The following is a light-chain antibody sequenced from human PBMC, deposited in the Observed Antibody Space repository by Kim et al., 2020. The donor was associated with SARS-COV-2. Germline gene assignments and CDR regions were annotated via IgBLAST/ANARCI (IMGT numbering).Light chain of an antibody. J-gene: IGKJ2*01. V-gene: IGKV3-11*01. Sequence: LSLSPGGSATPCGRANRSVTSDLAWYQERPGQAPRLLIYDASKRATGVPARFSGSGSGTDFTLTISSLDPEDFAVYYCQQRNSWHSFGQGTKLEI. CDR3: QQRNSWHS. CDR2: DAS. CDR1: RSVTSD.